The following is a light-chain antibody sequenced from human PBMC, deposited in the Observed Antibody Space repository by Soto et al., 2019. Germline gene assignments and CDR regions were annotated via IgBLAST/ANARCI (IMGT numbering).Light chain of an antibody. Sequence: QSALTQPPSASGTPGQRVTISCSGSTSNIRNNPVTWFQQFPGTAPKLLIYTNNQRPSGVPDRFSGTKSDTAASLAISGLQSADEAGYYCSAWDGSLNNFVFGTGTKVTVL. V-gene: IGLV1-44*01. J-gene: IGLJ1*01. CDR2: TNN. CDR3: SAWDGSLNNFV. CDR1: TSNIRNNP.